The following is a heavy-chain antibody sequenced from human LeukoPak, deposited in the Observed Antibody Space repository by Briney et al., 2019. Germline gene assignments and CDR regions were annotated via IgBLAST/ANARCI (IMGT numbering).Heavy chain of an antibody. CDR1: GDSIAGGSYY. D-gene: IGHD3-22*01. J-gene: IGHJ5*02. CDR2: IYHSGTT. CDR3: ARHQVLGYYYDNKSVEP. V-gene: IGHV4-39*07. Sequence: SETLSLTCTVSGDSIAGGSYYWGWIRQPPAKGLEWIGTIYHSGTTYYNPSLKSRAALSVDTSKNQFSLKLTSVTAADTAVYFCARHQVLGYYYDNKSVEPWGRGTLVTVSS.